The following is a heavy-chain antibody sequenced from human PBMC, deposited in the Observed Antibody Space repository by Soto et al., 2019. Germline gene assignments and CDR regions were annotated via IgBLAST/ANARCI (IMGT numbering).Heavy chain of an antibody. CDR1: GYTFTSYA. CDR3: ARDLAFGLSDY. Sequence: ASVKVSCKASGYTFTSYASHWVRQAPGQRLEWMGWINAGNGNTKYSQKFQGRVTITRDTSASTAYMELSSLRSEDTAVYYCARDLAFGLSDYWGQGTLVTVSS. D-gene: IGHD3-10*01. V-gene: IGHV1-3*01. J-gene: IGHJ4*02. CDR2: INAGNGNT.